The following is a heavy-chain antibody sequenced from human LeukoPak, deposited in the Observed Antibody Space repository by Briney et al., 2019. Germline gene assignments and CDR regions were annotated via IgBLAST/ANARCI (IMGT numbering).Heavy chain of an antibody. J-gene: IGHJ4*02. CDR2: INHSGST. CDR3: ATSYYGDYVPFDY. D-gene: IGHD4-17*01. V-gene: IGHV4-34*01. CDR1: GGSFSGYY. Sequence: SETLSLTCTVSGGSFSGYYWSWIRQPPGKGLEWIGEINHSGSTNYNPSLKSRVTISVDTSKNQFSLKLSSVTAADTAVYYCATSYYGDYVPFDYRGQGTLVTVSS.